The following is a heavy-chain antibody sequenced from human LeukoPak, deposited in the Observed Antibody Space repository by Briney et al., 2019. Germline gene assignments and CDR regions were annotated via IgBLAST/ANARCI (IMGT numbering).Heavy chain of an antibody. CDR1: GGTFSSYA. CDR3: ARDNSVGDNAWWFDP. CDR2: IIPIFGTA. Sequence: SVKVSCKASGGTFSSYAISWVRQAPGQGLEWMGGIIPIFGTANYAQKFQGRVTITADESTSTDYMELSSLRSEDTAIYYCARDNSVGDNAWWFDPWGQGTLVTVSS. J-gene: IGHJ5*02. V-gene: IGHV1-69*13. D-gene: IGHD1-26*01.